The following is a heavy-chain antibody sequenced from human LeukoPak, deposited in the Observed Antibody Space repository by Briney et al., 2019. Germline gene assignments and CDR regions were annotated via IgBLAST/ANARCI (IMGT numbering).Heavy chain of an antibody. Sequence: SETLSLTCAVYGGSFSGYYWSWIRQPPGKGLEWIGEINHSGSTNYNPSLKSRVTISVDTSKNQFSLKLSSVTAADTAVYYCAKEADYCSSTSCPPGWFDPWGQGTLVTVSS. CDR2: INHSGST. D-gene: IGHD2-2*01. J-gene: IGHJ5*02. CDR3: AKEADYCSSTSCPPGWFDP. CDR1: GGSFSGYY. V-gene: IGHV4-34*01.